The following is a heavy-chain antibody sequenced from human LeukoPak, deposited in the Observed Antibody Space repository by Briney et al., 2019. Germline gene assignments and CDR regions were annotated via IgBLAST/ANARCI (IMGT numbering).Heavy chain of an antibody. CDR3: ARLRGQYDILTGYYHATLFDL. CDR1: GYSFTSYW. D-gene: IGHD3-9*01. J-gene: IGHJ2*01. Sequence: GESLKISCKGSGYSFTSYWIGWVRQMPGKGLEWMGIIYPGDSDTRYSPSFQGQVTISADKSISTAYLQWSSLKASDTAMYYCARLRGQYDILTGYYHATLFDLWGRGTLVTVSS. V-gene: IGHV5-51*01. CDR2: IYPGDSDT.